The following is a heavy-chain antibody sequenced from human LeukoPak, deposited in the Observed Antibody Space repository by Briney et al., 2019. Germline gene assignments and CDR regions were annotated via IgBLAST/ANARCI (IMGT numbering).Heavy chain of an antibody. CDR1: GGSFSDYF. CDR2: SKHGGST. V-gene: IGHV4-34*01. J-gene: IGHJ4*02. Sequence: SETLSLTCTVHGGSFSDYFWSWIRQAPGQGLERIGESKHGGSTDYNSALKSGVTRSVATSKDELSLKLRSVTAADTAMYFCARRTQVWGSFRYGDDYWGQGTLVTVSS. CDR3: ARRTQVWGSFRYGDDY. D-gene: IGHD3-16*02.